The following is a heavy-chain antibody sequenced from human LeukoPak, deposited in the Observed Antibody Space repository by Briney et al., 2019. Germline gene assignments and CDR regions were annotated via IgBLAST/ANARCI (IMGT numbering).Heavy chain of an antibody. J-gene: IGHJ4*02. V-gene: IGHV1-46*01. Sequence: ASVKVSCKASGYTFTSSYVHWVRQTPGQGLEWMGLINPNDGSTSYTEESQGRVAMTRDTSTSTIYMELSSLRSEDTAVYYCAKAVGDDYGYRYYFDYLGQGTLVTVSS. CDR3: AKAVGDDYGYRYYFDY. CDR2: INPNDGST. D-gene: IGHD3-10*01. CDR1: GYTFTSSY.